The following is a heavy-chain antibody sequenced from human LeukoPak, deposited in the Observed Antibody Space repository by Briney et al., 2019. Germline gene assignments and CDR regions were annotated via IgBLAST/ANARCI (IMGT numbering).Heavy chain of an antibody. J-gene: IGHJ4*02. Sequence: ASVKVSCKASGGTFSSYAISWVRQAPGQGLEWMGGIIPIFGTANYAQKFQGGVTITTDESTSTAYMELSSLRSEDTAVYYCARDFKADYGNFDYWGQGTLVTVSS. D-gene: IGHD4-17*01. V-gene: IGHV1-69*05. CDR3: ARDFKADYGNFDY. CDR1: GGTFSSYA. CDR2: IIPIFGTA.